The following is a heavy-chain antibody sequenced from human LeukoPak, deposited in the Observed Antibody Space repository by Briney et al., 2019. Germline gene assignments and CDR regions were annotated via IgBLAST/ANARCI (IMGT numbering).Heavy chain of an antibody. CDR3: AKGVSTVTEYNWFDP. V-gene: IGHV3-23*01. Sequence: QTGGSLRLSCAASGFTFRSYGMHWVRQAPGKGLEWVSAISGSGGSTYYADSVKGRFTISRDNSKNALYLQMNSLRAEDTAIYYCAKGVSTVTEYNWFDPWGQGTLVTVSS. CDR2: ISGSGGST. D-gene: IGHD4-17*01. CDR1: GFTFRSYG. J-gene: IGHJ5*02.